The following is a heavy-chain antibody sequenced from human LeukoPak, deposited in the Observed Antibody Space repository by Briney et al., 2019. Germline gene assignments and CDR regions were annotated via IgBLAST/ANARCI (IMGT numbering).Heavy chain of an antibody. Sequence: GGSVRLSCASSGFTYNSYEMHGVRPAPGKGGEGVAYISSSGTTTYYADSVKGRFAISKDNAKNAMYLQMNSLRAEDTAIYYCAREDDNWNDLDYWGQGTLVTVSS. J-gene: IGHJ4*02. D-gene: IGHD1-1*01. V-gene: IGHV3-48*03. CDR2: ISSSGTTT. CDR1: GFTYNSYE. CDR3: AREDDNWNDLDY.